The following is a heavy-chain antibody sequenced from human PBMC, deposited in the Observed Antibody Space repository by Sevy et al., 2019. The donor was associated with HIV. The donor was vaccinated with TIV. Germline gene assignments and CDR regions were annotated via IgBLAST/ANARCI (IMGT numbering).Heavy chain of an antibody. D-gene: IGHD2-2*01. J-gene: IGHJ6*02. Sequence: GGSLRLSCAASGFTFSSYGMHWVRQAPGKGLEWVAVIWYDGSNKYYADSVKGRFTISRDNSKNTLYLQMNSLRAEDTAVYYCARDKVPAAKAYYYYYGMDVWGQRTTVTVSS. CDR3: ARDKVPAAKAYYYYYGMDV. CDR1: GFTFSSYG. CDR2: IWYDGSNK. V-gene: IGHV3-33*01.